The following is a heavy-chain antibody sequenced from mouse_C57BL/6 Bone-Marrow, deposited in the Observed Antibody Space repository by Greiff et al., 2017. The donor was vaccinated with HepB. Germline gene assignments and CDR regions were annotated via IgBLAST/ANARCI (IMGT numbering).Heavy chain of an antibody. CDR3: ASEVYGNYSYYYAMDY. Sequence: VKVVESGPGLVQPSQSLSITCTVSGFSLTSYGVHWVRQSPGKGLEWLGVIWSGGSTDYNAAFISRLSISKDNSKSQVFFKMNSLQADDTAIYYCASEVYGNYSYYYAMDYWGQGTSVTVSS. CDR1: GFSLTSYG. J-gene: IGHJ4*01. CDR2: IWSGGST. V-gene: IGHV2-2*01. D-gene: IGHD2-1*01.